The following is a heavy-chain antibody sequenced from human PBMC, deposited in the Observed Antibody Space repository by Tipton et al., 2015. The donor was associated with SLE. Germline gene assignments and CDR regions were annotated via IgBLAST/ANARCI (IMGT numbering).Heavy chain of an antibody. CDR2: ISSSGSTI. CDR1: GFTFSSYE. CDR3: ARAANWGSRNDAFDI. J-gene: IGHJ3*02. V-gene: IGHV3-48*03. D-gene: IGHD7-27*01. Sequence: GSLRLSCAASGFTFSSYEMNWVRQAPGKGLEWVSYISSSGSTIYYADSVKGRFTISRDNAKNSLYLQMNSLRAEDTAVYYCARAANWGSRNDAFDIWGQGTMVTVSS.